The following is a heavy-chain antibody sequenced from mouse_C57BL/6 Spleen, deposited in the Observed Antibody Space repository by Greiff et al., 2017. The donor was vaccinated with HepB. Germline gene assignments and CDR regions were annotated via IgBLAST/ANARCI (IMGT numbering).Heavy chain of an antibody. Sequence: EVQLVESGGDLVKPGGSLKLSCAASGFTFSSYGMSWVRQTPDKRLEWVATISSGGSYTYYPDSVKGRFTISRDNAKNTLYLQMSSLKSEDTAMYYCARLYSNYYFDYWGQGTTLTVSS. J-gene: IGHJ2*01. CDR3: ARLYSNYYFDY. CDR1: GFTFSSYG. CDR2: ISSGGSYT. V-gene: IGHV5-6*01. D-gene: IGHD2-5*01.